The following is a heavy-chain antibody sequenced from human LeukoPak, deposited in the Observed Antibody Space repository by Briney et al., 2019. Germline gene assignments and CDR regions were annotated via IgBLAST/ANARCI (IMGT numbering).Heavy chain of an antibody. V-gene: IGHV3-9*01. CDR1: GFTFDDYA. CDR2: ISWNSGSI. CDR3: AKDTGWELPHGGYFDY. D-gene: IGHD1-26*01. J-gene: IGHJ4*02. Sequence: GGSLRLSCAASGFTFDDYAMHWVRQAPGKGLEWVSGISWNSGSIGYADSVKGRFTISRDNAKNSLYLQMNSLRAEDTALYYCAKDTGWELPHGGYFDYWGQGTLVTVSS.